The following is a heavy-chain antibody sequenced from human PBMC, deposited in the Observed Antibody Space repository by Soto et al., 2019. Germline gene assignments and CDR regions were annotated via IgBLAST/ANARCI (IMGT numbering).Heavy chain of an antibody. D-gene: IGHD2-21*02. J-gene: IGHJ1*01. CDR3: ARESTAGPLEYFQH. CDR2: INHSGST. V-gene: IGHV4-34*01. Sequence: TSETLSLTCAVYGGSFSGYYWSWIRQPPGKGLEWIGEINHSGSTNYNPSLKSRVTISVDTSKNQFSLKLSSVTAADTAVYYCARESTAGPLEYFQHWGQGTLVTVSS. CDR1: GGSFSGYY.